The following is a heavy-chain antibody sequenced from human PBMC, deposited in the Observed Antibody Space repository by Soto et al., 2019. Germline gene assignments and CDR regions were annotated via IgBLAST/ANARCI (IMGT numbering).Heavy chain of an antibody. Sequence: GGSLRLSCTASGFTFGDYAMSWFRQAPGKGLEWVGFIRSKAYGGTTEYAASVKGRFTISRDDSKSIAYLQMNSLKTEDTAVYYCTSTPGYSSSWYIDFFDYRGQGPLVTVSS. CDR1: GFTFGDYA. CDR3: TSTPGYSSSWYIDFFDY. CDR2: IRSKAYGGTT. J-gene: IGHJ4*02. D-gene: IGHD6-13*01. V-gene: IGHV3-49*03.